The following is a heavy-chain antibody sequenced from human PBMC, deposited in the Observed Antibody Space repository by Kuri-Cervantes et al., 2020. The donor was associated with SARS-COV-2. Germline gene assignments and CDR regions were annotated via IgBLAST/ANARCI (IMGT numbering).Heavy chain of an antibody. CDR2: IIPIFGTA. D-gene: IGHD5-12*01. CDR1: GGTFSSYA. Sequence: SVKVSCKASGGTFSSYAISWVRQAPGQGLEWMGGIIPIFGTANYAQKFQGRVTITTDESTSTAYMELSSLRSEDTAVYYCAKDLGGYDRGAFDIWGQGTMVTVSS. V-gene: IGHV1-69*05. J-gene: IGHJ3*02. CDR3: AKDLGGYDRGAFDI.